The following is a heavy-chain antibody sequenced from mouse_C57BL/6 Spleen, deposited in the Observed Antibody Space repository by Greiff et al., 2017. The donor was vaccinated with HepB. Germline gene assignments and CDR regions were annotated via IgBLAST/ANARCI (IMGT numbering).Heavy chain of an antibody. CDR1: GYTFTSYW. V-gene: IGHV1-50*01. CDR2: IDPSDSYT. Sequence: VQLQQSGAELVKPGASVKLSCKASGYTFTSYWMQWVKQRPGQGLEWIGEIDPSDSYTNYNQKFKGKATLTVDTSSSTAYMQLSSLTSEDSAVYYCARGYGYVENYFDYWGQGTTLTVSS. D-gene: IGHD2-2*01. J-gene: IGHJ2*01. CDR3: ARGYGYVENYFDY.